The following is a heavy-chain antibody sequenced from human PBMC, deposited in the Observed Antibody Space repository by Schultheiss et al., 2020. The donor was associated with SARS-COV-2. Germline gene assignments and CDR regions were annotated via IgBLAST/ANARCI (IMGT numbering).Heavy chain of an antibody. CDR3: ARVAVVPAAMGEGYYYYYMDV. CDR2: MNPNSGNT. Sequence: ASVKVSCKASGGTFSSYAISWVRQAPGQGLEWMGGMNPNSGNTGYAQKFQGRVTMTRNTSISTAYMELSSLRSEDTAVYYCARVAVVPAAMGEGYYYYYMDVWGKGTTVTVSS. V-gene: IGHV1-8*02. CDR1: GGTFSSYA. D-gene: IGHD2-2*01. J-gene: IGHJ6*03.